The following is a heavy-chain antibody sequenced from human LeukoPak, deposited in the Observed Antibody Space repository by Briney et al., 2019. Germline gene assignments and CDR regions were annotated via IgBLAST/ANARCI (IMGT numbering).Heavy chain of an antibody. Sequence: GGSLRLSCAASGFTFSDYTLNWVRQAPGKGLEWLSYISPSRGSIAYADSVKGRFTISSDSAKHSVYLQINNLRAEDTAVYYCARDRDWAFDYWGQGILVTVSS. J-gene: IGHJ4*02. CDR1: GFTFSDYT. D-gene: IGHD2-21*01. CDR3: ARDRDWAFDY. V-gene: IGHV3-48*01. CDR2: ISPSRGSI.